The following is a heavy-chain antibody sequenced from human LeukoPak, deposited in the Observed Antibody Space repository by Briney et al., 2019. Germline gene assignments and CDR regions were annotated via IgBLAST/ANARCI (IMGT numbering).Heavy chain of an antibody. Sequence: GASVKVSCKASGYTFTGYYMHWVRQAPGQGLEWMGWINPNSGGTNYAQKFQGRVTMTRDTSISTAYMELSRLRSDDTAVYYCARDYDSSGWPFMDVWGKGTTVTVSS. D-gene: IGHD6-19*01. CDR3: ARDYDSSGWPFMDV. CDR2: INPNSGGT. J-gene: IGHJ6*03. CDR1: GYTFTGYY. V-gene: IGHV1-2*02.